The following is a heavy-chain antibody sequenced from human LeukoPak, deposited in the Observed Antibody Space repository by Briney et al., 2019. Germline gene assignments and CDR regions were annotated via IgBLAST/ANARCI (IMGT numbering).Heavy chain of an antibody. CDR2: IRTDGSTT. D-gene: IGHD3-3*01. CDR1: GFTFSDYW. V-gene: IGHV3-74*01. J-gene: IGHJ3*02. Sequence: GGSLRLSCAASGFTFSDYWMHWVRQAPGKGLVWVSRIRTDGSTTSYADYVKGRFTISRDNAKNTLYLQMNNLRAEDTAVYYCARVSNPTYYDFWSGYSRSAFDIWGQGTMVTVSS. CDR3: ARVSNPTYYDFWSGYSRSAFDI.